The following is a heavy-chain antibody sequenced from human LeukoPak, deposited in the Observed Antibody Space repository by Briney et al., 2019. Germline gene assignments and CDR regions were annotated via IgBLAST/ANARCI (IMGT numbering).Heavy chain of an antibody. D-gene: IGHD4-23*01. CDR1: GYTFTGYY. CDR2: INPNSGGT. J-gene: IGHJ5*02. CDR3: ARDNSVEDTAWWFDP. Sequence: ASVKVSCKASGYTFTGYYMHWVRQAPGQGLEWMGWINPNSGGTNYAQKFQGRVTMTRDTSISTAYMELSRLRSDDTAVYYCARDNSVEDTAWWFDPWGQGTLVTVSS. V-gene: IGHV1-2*02.